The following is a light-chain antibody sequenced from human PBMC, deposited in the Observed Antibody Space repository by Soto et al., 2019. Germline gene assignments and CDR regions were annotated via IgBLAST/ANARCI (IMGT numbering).Light chain of an antibody. Sequence: EVMLTQSPGTLSLSPGERATLSCRASQSVSSNYLAWYQQKSGQAPRLLIYGASNRATGIPDRFSGSGSGTDFTVISRILEQEEFAVYYCQQYDTLPRSVGQGTKVEFK. J-gene: IGKJ1*01. CDR3: QQYDTLPRS. CDR1: QSVSSNY. V-gene: IGKV3-20*01. CDR2: GAS.